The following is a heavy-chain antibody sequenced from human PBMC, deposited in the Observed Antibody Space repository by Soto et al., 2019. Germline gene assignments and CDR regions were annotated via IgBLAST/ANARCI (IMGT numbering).Heavy chain of an antibody. CDR1: RASVNSGTYA. V-gene: IGHV4-30-2*01. CDR3: ARGFGAIAALYNWFDP. CDR2: IYDSETT. D-gene: IGHD6-6*01. Sequence: SETLSLTCIVTRASVNSGTYAWSWIRQPPGKALEWIGDIYDSETTYYNPSLETRVAISVDTSKNQFSLKLSSVTAADTAVYYCARGFGAIAALYNWFDPWGQGTLVTVSS. J-gene: IGHJ5*02.